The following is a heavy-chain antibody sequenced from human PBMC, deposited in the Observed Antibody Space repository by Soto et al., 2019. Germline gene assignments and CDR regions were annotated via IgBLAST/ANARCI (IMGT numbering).Heavy chain of an antibody. CDR1: GGSFSGYY. Sequence: QVQLQQWGAGLLKPSETLSLTCAVYGGSFSGYYWSWIRQPPGKGLEWIGEINHSGSTNYNPSLKSRVTISVDTSKNQFSLKLSSVTAADTAVDYCATRGGRLGYDSSGYYYYYGMDVWGQGTTVTVSS. CDR3: ATRGGRLGYDSSGYYYYYGMDV. D-gene: IGHD3-22*01. J-gene: IGHJ6*02. V-gene: IGHV4-34*01. CDR2: INHSGST.